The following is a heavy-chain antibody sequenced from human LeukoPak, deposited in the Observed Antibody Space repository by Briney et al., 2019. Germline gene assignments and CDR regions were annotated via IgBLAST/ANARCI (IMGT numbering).Heavy chain of an antibody. Sequence: ASVTVSCTASGYTFTSYYMHWVRQAPGQGLEWMGIINPSGGSTSYAQKFQGRVTMTRDTSTSTVYMELSSLRSEDTAVYYCAREPSVVPAAMDPWGQGTLVTVSS. CDR1: GYTFTSYY. J-gene: IGHJ5*02. V-gene: IGHV1-46*01. CDR3: AREPSVVPAAMDP. D-gene: IGHD2-2*01. CDR2: INPSGGST.